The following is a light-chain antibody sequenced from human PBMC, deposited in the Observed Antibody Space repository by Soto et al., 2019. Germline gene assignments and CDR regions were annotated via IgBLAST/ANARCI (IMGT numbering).Light chain of an antibody. CDR2: EAT. J-gene: IGKJ1*01. Sequence: DIQMTQSPSSLSASVGDRVTITCRASQGISNYLAWYQQKPGKAPRLLIYEATNLQSGVPPRFSGSGSGTEFTLTISSLQTDDFSTYYCQQYHSYWTVGQGTKVDIK. V-gene: IGKV1-16*01. CDR1: QGISNY. CDR3: QQYHSYWT.